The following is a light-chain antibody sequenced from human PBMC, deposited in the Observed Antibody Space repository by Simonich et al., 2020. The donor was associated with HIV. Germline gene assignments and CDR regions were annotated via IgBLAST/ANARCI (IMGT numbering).Light chain of an antibody. V-gene: IGLV2-14*03. CDR1: SSDVGGYNY. J-gene: IGLJ3*02. Sequence: QSALTQPASVSGSPGQSITISCTGTSSDVGGYNYVSWYQHHPGKAPQLMIYDVNKRPSGVSHRFSGSKSGNTASLTISGLQAEDEADYYCSSYRRISTWVFGGGTKLTVL. CDR2: DVN. CDR3: SSYRRISTWV.